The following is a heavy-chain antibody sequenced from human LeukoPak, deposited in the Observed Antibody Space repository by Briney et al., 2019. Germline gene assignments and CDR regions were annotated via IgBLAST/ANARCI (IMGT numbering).Heavy chain of an antibody. J-gene: IGHJ4*02. CDR1: GFTFDDYG. CDR3: AKVTDARRGYSYGYFDY. Sequence: PGGSLRLSCAASGFTFDDYGMSWVRQAPGKGLEWVSGINWNGGNTGYADSVKGRFTISRDNAKNSLYLQMNSLRAEDTALYYCAKVTDARRGYSYGYFDYWGQGTLVTVSS. CDR2: INWNGGNT. D-gene: IGHD5-18*01. V-gene: IGHV3-20*04.